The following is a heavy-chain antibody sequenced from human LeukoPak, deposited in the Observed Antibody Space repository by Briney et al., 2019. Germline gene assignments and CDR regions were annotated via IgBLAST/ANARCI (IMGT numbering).Heavy chain of an antibody. D-gene: IGHD3-22*01. CDR1: GYTFTGYY. V-gene: IGHV1-2*06. Sequence: ASVKVSCKASGYTFTGYYMHWVRQAPGQGLEWMGRINPNSGGTNYAQKFQGRVTMTRDTFISTAYMELSRLRSGDTAVYYCARDQYYYDSSGYPTGLWGQGTLVTVSS. CDR3: ARDQYYYDSSGYPTGL. J-gene: IGHJ4*02. CDR2: INPNSGGT.